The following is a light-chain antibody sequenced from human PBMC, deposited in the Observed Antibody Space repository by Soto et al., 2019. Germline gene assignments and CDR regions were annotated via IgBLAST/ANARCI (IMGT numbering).Light chain of an antibody. CDR1: QSVRSN. J-gene: IGKJ3*01. CDR2: GAF. V-gene: IGKV3-15*01. Sequence: EIVMTQSPATLSVSPGARATLSCRASQSVRSNLAWYQQKPGQVPRVLTYGAFTRATGVTARFSGSGSGTEFTLTISSLQSEDFAVYYCQQYNNWPRTVGPVTQVDIK. CDR3: QQYNNWPRT.